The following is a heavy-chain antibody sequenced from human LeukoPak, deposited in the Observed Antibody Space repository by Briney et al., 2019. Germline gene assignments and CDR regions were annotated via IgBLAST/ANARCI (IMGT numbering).Heavy chain of an antibody. CDR1: GGTFSSYA. CDR3: ARDTMVRGVQQRGDY. D-gene: IGHD3-10*01. CDR2: IIPIFGTA. Sequence: ASVKVSCKASGGTFSSYAISWVRQAPGQGVKWMGGIIPIFGTANYAQQFQGRVTITADESTSTAYMELSSLRSEDTAVYYCARDTMVRGVQQRGDYWGQGTRVSVSS. V-gene: IGHV1-69*13. J-gene: IGHJ4*02.